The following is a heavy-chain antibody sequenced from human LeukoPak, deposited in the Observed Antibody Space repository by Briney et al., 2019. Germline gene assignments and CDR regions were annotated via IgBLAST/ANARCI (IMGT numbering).Heavy chain of an antibody. CDR3: AALRGANGEFYYYYYMDV. Sequence: GGSLRLSCAASGFTFSSYSMNWVRQAPGKGLEWVSSISSSSSYIYYADSVKGRFTISRDNAKNSLYLQMNSLRAEDTAVYYCAALRGANGEFYYYYYMDVWGKGTTVTVSS. CDR2: ISSSSSYI. D-gene: IGHD1-26*01. J-gene: IGHJ6*03. V-gene: IGHV3-21*01. CDR1: GFTFSSYS.